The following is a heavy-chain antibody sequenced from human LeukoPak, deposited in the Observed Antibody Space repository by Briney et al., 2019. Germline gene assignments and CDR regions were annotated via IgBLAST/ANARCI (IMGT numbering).Heavy chain of an antibody. CDR3: ARGHITMVRGPLGYYYGMDV. J-gene: IGHJ6*02. D-gene: IGHD3-10*01. V-gene: IGHV1-69*01. Sequence: ASVKVSCKASGGTFSSYAISWVRQAPGQGLEWMGGIIPIFSTANYAQKFQGRVTITADESTSTAYVELSSLRSEDTAVYYCARGHITMVRGPLGYYYGMDVWGQGTTVTVSS. CDR2: IIPIFSTA. CDR1: GGTFSSYA.